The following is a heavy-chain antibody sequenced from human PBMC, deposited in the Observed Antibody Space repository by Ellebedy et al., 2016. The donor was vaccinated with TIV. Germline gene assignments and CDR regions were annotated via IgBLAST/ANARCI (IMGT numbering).Heavy chain of an antibody. V-gene: IGHV1-69*13. CDR1: GGTFSSYA. CDR2: IIPIFGTA. Sequence: AASVKVSCKASGGTFSSYAISWVRQAPGQGLEWMGGIIPIFGTANYAQKFQGRVTITADESTSTAYMELSSLRSEDTAVYYCARVRYSGTTDAFDIWGQGTMVTVSS. J-gene: IGHJ3*02. D-gene: IGHD1-26*01. CDR3: ARVRYSGTTDAFDI.